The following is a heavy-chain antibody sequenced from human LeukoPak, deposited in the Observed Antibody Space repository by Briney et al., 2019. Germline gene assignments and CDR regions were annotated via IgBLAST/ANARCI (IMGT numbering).Heavy chain of an antibody. V-gene: IGHV3-9*01. Sequence: GGSLRLSCAASGFTFDDYAMHWVRQAPGKGLEWVSGISWNSGSIGYADSVKGRFTISRDNAKNSLYLQMNSLRAEDTALYYCAKENYVWGSYRHGDYFDYWGQGTLVTVSS. CDR2: ISWNSGSI. CDR3: AKENYVWGSYRHGDYFDY. CDR1: GFTFDDYA. J-gene: IGHJ4*02. D-gene: IGHD3-16*02.